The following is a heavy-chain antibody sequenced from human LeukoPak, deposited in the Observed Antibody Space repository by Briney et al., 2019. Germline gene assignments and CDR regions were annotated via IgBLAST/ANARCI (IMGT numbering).Heavy chain of an antibody. CDR3: ARSGGTWSYNY. V-gene: IGHV4-38-2*02. CDR2: VYNSGST. CDR1: GYSISSGYY. Sequence: PSETLSLTCTVSGYSISSGYYWGWIRQPPGKGLEWLGYVYNSGSTHYNPSLKSRVTISADTSKNQFSLNLTSVTAADTAVYYCARSGGTWSYNYWGQGTLVTVSS. D-gene: IGHD1-26*01. J-gene: IGHJ4*02.